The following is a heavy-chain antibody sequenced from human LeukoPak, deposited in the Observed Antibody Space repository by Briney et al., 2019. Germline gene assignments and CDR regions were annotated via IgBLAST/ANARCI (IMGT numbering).Heavy chain of an antibody. CDR3: ARQAVNTAFDI. CDR1: GYSFTSYW. Sequence: GAALQFSCKGSGYSFTSYWIGWVRQMPGKGLEWMGIIYPGDSNTRYSPSFQGQVTFSADKSISTAYLQWSSLTASDTAMYYCARQAVNTAFDIWGQGTMVTVSS. D-gene: IGHD6-19*01. V-gene: IGHV5-51*01. CDR2: IYPGDSNT. J-gene: IGHJ3*02.